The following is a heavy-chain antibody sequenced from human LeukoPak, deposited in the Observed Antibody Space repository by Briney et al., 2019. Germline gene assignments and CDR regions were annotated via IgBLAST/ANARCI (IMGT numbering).Heavy chain of an antibody. CDR3: ASGSSGWYEPDAFDI. D-gene: IGHD6-19*01. V-gene: IGHV1-69*05. J-gene: IGHJ3*02. Sequence: AASVKLSCKASGGTFSSYAISWVRQAPGQGLEWMGRIIPIFGTANHAQKFQGRVTITTDESTSTAYMELSSLRSEDTAVYYCASGSSGWYEPDAFDIWGQGTMVTVSS. CDR1: GGTFSSYA. CDR2: IIPIFGTA.